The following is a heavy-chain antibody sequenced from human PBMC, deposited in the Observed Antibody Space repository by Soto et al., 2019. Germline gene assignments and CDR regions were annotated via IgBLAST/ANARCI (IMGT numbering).Heavy chain of an antibody. V-gene: IGHV4-61*08. D-gene: IGHD1-26*01. CDR1: GGFISSGDSS. J-gene: IGHJ4*02. CDR2: IYASGSP. Sequence: SETLSLTCAVSGGFISSGDSSWSWIRQPPGHELEWIGYIYASGSPYYNPSLRSRVTISADTSKNQISLKLTSPTAADTAVYYCARGVGSSPPRYWGRGTLVTVSS. CDR3: ARGVGSSPPRY.